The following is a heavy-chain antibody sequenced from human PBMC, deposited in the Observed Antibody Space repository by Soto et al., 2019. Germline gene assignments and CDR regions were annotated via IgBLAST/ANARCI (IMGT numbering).Heavy chain of an antibody. D-gene: IGHD3-9*01. Sequence: LSLTCTVSGGSISSYYWSWIRQPPGKGLEWIGYIYYSGSTNYNPSLKSRVTISVDTSKNQFSLKLSSVTAADTAVYYCARGYFDWLSHYGMDVWGQGTTVTVSS. CDR1: GGSISSYY. J-gene: IGHJ6*02. CDR3: ARGYFDWLSHYGMDV. V-gene: IGHV4-59*01. CDR2: IYYSGST.